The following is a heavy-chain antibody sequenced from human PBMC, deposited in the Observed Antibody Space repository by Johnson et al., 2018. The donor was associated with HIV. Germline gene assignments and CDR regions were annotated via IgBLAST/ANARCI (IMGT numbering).Heavy chain of an antibody. V-gene: IGHV3-48*01. Sequence: VQLVESGGGLVQPGGSLRLSCAASGFTFSSYWMSWVRQAPGKGLEWVSYISSSGSPIYYADSVKGRFTISRDNSKNTLYLQMNSLRAEDTAIYYCARDSGEQLRYAFDVWGLGTMVTVSS. CDR2: ISSSGSPI. CDR3: ARDSGEQLRYAFDV. D-gene: IGHD3-10*01. CDR1: GFTFSSYW. J-gene: IGHJ3*01.